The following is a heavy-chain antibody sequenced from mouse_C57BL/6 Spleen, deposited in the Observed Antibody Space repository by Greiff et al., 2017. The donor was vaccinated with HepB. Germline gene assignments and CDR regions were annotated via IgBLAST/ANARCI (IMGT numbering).Heavy chain of an antibody. CDR1: GYSITSGYY. V-gene: IGHV3-6*01. CDR3: ARDNWDKDYAMDY. J-gene: IGHJ4*01. D-gene: IGHD4-1*01. CDR2: ISYDGSN. Sequence: ESGPGLVKPSQSLSLTCSVTGYSITSGYYWNWIRQFPGNKLEWMGYISYDGSNNYNPSLKNRISITRDTSKNQFFLKLNSVTTEDTATYYCARDNWDKDYAMDYWGQGTSVTVSS.